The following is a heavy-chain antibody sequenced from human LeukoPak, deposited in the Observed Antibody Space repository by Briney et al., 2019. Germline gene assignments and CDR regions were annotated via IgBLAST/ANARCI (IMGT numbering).Heavy chain of an antibody. V-gene: IGHV3-11*01. CDR2: ISSSGSTV. CDR1: GFTFSDYY. Sequence: GGSLRLSCAASGFTFSDYYMSWIRQAPGKGLEWNSYISSSGSTVYYADSVKGRFTISRDNAKTSLYLQMNSLRVDDTAVYYCARIREVIGTDWFDPWGQGTLVTVSS. D-gene: IGHD5-24*01. CDR3: ARIREVIGTDWFDP. J-gene: IGHJ5*02.